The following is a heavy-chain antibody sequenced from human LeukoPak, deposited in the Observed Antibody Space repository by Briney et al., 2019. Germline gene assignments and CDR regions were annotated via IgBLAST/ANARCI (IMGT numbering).Heavy chain of an antibody. V-gene: IGHV1-18*01. CDR1: GYTFTSYG. CDR3: ARNLATDGLVPNWFDP. CDR2: ISAYNGNT. D-gene: IGHD5-24*01. Sequence: ASVKVSCKASGYTFTSYGISWVRQAPGQGLEWMGWISAYNGNTNYAQKLQGRVTMTTDTSTSTAYMELRSLRSDDTAVYYCARNLATDGLVPNWFDPWGQGTLVTVSS. J-gene: IGHJ5*02.